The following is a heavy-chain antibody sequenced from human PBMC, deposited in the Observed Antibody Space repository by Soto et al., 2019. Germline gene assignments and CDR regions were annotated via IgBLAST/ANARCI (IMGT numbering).Heavy chain of an antibody. V-gene: IGHV1-46*01. D-gene: IGHD2-21*02. CDR3: ALKVVTYYDN. Sequence: QVQLVQSGAEVKKPGASVRLSCRAYGYSFTSTYVHWVRQAPGQGPEWMGIINPAGGTTYYAQKFQGRLTITSDTSTDTVFMALNDLTSEDTAVYFCALKVVTYYDNWGQGTLLTVAS. CDR2: INPAGGTT. J-gene: IGHJ4*02. CDR1: GYSFTSTY.